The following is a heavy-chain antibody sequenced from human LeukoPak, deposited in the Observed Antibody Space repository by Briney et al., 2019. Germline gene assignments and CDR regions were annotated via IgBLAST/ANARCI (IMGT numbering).Heavy chain of an antibody. CDR1: EFTFSYYA. Sequence: QAGGSLRLSCAASEFTFSYYAMSWVRQAPGKGVEWVSSISVSGAGTYYADYVKGRFTISRDNSKNTLYLEMNSLRAEDTAVYYCAKRVPYYFDYWGQGTLVTVSS. D-gene: IGHD4/OR15-4a*01. CDR3: AKRVPYYFDY. CDR2: ISVSGAGT. J-gene: IGHJ4*02. V-gene: IGHV3-23*01.